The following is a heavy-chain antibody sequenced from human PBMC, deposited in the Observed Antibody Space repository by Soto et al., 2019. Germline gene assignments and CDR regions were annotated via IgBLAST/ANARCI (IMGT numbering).Heavy chain of an antibody. V-gene: IGHV4-38-2*02. D-gene: IGHD3-16*01. J-gene: IGHJ4*02. CDR3: ARRTELYDYVWGSRYYFDY. Sequence: PSETLSLTCTVSGNSVRSGYFWGWIRQPPGKGLEWIASIYYSGSTYYNPSLKSRVTISVDTSKNQFSLKLSSVTAADTAVYYCARRTELYDYVWGSRYYFDYWGQGTLVTVSS. CDR2: IYYSGST. CDR1: GNSVRSGYF.